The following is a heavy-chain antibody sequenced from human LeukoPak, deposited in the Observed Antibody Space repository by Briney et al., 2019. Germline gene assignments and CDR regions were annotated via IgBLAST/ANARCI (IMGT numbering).Heavy chain of an antibody. V-gene: IGHV3-7*05. D-gene: IGHD3-3*01. CDR2: IKQDGSDK. CDR3: ARVYGFLGPYYFDY. Sequence: PGGSLRLSCAASGFTFSSYWMSWVRQAPGKGLEWVANIKQDGSDKYYVDSVKGRFTISRDNAKNSLYLSMNSLRAEDTAVYYCARVYGFLGPYYFDYWGQGTLVTVSS. CDR1: GFTFSSYW. J-gene: IGHJ4*02.